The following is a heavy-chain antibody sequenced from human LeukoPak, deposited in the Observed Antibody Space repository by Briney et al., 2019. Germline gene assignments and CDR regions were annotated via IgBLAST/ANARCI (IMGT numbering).Heavy chain of an antibody. J-gene: IGHJ4*02. CDR1: GGSISSSSYY. CDR3: ARSYYDFWGGYLV. Sequence: PPETLSLTCTVSGGSISSSSYYWGWIRQPPGKGLEWIGSIYYSGSTYYNPSLKSRVTISVDTSKNQFSLKLSSVTAADTAVYYCARSYYDFWGGYLVWGQGTLVTVSS. V-gene: IGHV4-39*01. D-gene: IGHD3-3*01. CDR2: IYYSGST.